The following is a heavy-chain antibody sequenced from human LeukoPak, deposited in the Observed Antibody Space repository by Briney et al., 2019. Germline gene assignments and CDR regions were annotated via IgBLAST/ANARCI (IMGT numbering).Heavy chain of an antibody. CDR2: IHYSGST. CDR3: ARAPFAWRIDY. CDR1: GGSISNYY. V-gene: IGHV4-59*01. D-gene: IGHD2-15*01. Sequence: PSETLSLTCTVSGGSISNYYWSWIRQPPGKGLEWIGYIHYSGSTNYNPSLKSRVTISVDTSKNQFSLKLSSVTAADTAVYYCARAPFAWRIDYWGQGTLVTVSS. J-gene: IGHJ4*02.